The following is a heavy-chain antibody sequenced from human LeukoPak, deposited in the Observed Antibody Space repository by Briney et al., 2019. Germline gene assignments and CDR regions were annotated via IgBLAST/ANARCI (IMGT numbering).Heavy chain of an antibody. D-gene: IGHD3-22*01. J-gene: IGHJ3*01. CDR2: IRYDGSNK. V-gene: IGHV3-30*02. CDR1: GFTFRSYG. CDR3: AKDRAQSYYDKSGYYLDALDV. Sequence: QPGGSLRLSCAASGFTFRSYGMHWVRQAPGKGLEWVTFIRYDGSNKYYADSVKGRFTISRDNSKNTLYLQMDSLRVEDTAVYYCAKDRAQSYYDKSGYYLDALDVWGQGTMVAVSS.